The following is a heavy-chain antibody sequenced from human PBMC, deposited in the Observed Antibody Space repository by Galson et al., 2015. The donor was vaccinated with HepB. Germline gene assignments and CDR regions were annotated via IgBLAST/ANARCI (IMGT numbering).Heavy chain of an antibody. CDR3: AREYDYVWGSSPSGNYYYAMDV. CDR2: IDPASGAT. D-gene: IGHD3-16*01. CDR1: GYNFNVYY. Sequence: SVQVSCKASGYNFNVYYIHWVRQAPGHALDWLGPIDPASGATDYAQKLQGRVTMTSDTSISTAYMELSRLRSDDTAFYYCAREYDYVWGSSPSGNYYYAMDVWGQGTTVIVSS. V-gene: IGHV1-2*06. J-gene: IGHJ6*02.